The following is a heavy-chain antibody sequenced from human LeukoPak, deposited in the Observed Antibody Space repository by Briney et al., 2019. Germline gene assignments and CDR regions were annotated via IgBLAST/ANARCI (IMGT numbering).Heavy chain of an antibody. D-gene: IGHD6-19*01. Sequence: GASVKVSCKTSGYTFTSYGISWVRQAPGQGLEWMGWISAYNGNTNYAQKVQGRVTMTTDTSTSTAYMELRSLRSDDTAVYYCARGLQENLAWLTAFSAFDIWGQGTMVTVSS. CDR3: ARGLQENLAWLTAFSAFDI. J-gene: IGHJ3*02. V-gene: IGHV1-18*01. CDR1: GYTFTSYG. CDR2: ISAYNGNT.